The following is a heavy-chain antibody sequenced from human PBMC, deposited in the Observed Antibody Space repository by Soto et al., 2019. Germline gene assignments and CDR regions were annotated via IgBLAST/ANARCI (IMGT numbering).Heavy chain of an antibody. J-gene: IGHJ5*02. V-gene: IGHV3-11*01. CDR3: ARGLAYGDYGWLDP. CDR2: ISNSGSTI. Sequence: VHLLESGGGLVQPGGSLRLSCAASGFTFSDYYMTWIRQAPGKGLEWVSYISNSGSTIYYADSVKGRFTISRDNAKNSLYLQMNSLRAEDTAVYYCARGLAYGDYGWLDPWGQGTLVTVSP. D-gene: IGHD4-17*01. CDR1: GFTFSDYY.